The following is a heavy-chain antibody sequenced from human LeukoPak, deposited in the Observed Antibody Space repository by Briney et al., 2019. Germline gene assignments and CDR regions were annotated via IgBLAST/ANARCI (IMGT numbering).Heavy chain of an antibody. CDR3: ARVRRINEVAVTDFDY. V-gene: IGHV4-34*01. D-gene: IGHD6-19*01. CDR1: GGSFSGYY. CDR2: INHSGST. Sequence: SETLSLTCAVYGGSFSGYYWSWIRQPPGKGLEWIGEINHSGSTNYNPSLKSRVTISVDTSKNQFSLKLSYVTAADTAVYYCARVRRINEVAVTDFDYWGQGTLVTVSS. J-gene: IGHJ4*02.